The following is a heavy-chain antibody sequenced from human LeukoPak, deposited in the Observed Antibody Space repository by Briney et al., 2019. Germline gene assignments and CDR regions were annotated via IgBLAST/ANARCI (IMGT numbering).Heavy chain of an antibody. D-gene: IGHD1-26*01. CDR3: ARRGSPGALDI. Sequence: GGSLRLSCAASGFTFDDYAMHWVRQAPGKCLEWVSGISWNSGSIGYADSVKGRFTISRDNAKNSLYLQMNSLRAENMALYYCARRGSPGALDIWGQGTMVTVSS. CDR1: GFTFDDYA. J-gene: IGHJ3*02. CDR2: ISWNSGSI. V-gene: IGHV3-9*03.